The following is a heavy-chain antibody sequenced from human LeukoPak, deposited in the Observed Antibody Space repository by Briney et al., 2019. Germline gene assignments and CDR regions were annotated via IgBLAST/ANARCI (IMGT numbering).Heavy chain of an antibody. Sequence: GGSLRLSCAASGFTFSSYGMHWVRQAPGKGLEWVAVISYDGSNKYYADSVKGRFTISRDNSKNTLYLQMNSLRAEDTAVYYCAKSTYCSGGSCYSSDFDYWGQGTLVTVSS. CDR2: ISYDGSNK. CDR1: GFTFSSYG. CDR3: AKSTYCSGGSCYSSDFDY. D-gene: IGHD2-15*01. V-gene: IGHV3-30*18. J-gene: IGHJ4*02.